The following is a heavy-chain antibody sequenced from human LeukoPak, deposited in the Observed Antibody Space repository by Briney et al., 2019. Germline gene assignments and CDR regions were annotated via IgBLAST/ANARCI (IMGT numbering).Heavy chain of an antibody. Sequence: PGGSLRLSCAASGFTFSSYGMHWVRKAPGKGLEWVAVIWYDGSNKYYADSVKGRFTISRDNSKNTLYLQMNSLRAEDTAVYYCARDRVGATPPDAFDIWGQGTMVTVSS. J-gene: IGHJ3*02. CDR2: IWYDGSNK. D-gene: IGHD1-26*01. CDR1: GFTFSSYG. CDR3: ARDRVGATPPDAFDI. V-gene: IGHV3-33*01.